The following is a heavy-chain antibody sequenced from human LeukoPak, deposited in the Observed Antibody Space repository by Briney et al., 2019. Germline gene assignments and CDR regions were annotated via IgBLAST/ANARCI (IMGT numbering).Heavy chain of an antibody. CDR2: IKQDGSEK. J-gene: IGHJ4*02. CDR3: VLSSTARGGNDY. D-gene: IGHD5-18*01. CDR1: GFTFSTYW. Sequence: GGSLRLSCAASGFTFSTYWVSWVRQAPGKGLEWVANIKQDGSEKYYVDSVKGRFTISRDNAKNSLYLQMNSLRAEDTAVYYCVLSSTARGGNDYWGQGTLVTVSS. V-gene: IGHV3-7*03.